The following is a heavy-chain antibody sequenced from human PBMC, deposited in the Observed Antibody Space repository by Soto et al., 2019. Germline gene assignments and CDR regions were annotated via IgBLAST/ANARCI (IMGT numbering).Heavy chain of an antibody. CDR1: GFRISDYA. D-gene: IGHD6-19*01. V-gene: IGHV3-64D*06. J-gene: IGHJ4*02. CDR3: VSQGYSSTRAFDY. CDR2: VSSNADST. Sequence: EVQLVESGGGLVQPGGSLRLSCSASGFRISDYAMNWVRQAPGKGLEYVSVVSSNADSTYYADSVKGRFTMSGDNSRNTVYLQMSSLRVEDTAVYYCVSQGYSSTRAFDYWGQGTLVTVSS.